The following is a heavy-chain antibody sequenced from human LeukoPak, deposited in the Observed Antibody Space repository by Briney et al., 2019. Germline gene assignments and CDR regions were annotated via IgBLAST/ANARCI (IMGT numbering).Heavy chain of an antibody. CDR1: GFTFSTSW. CDR3: ARRLVGTPDYFDY. D-gene: IGHD4-23*01. J-gene: IGHJ4*02. CDR2: INQDGSDK. Sequence: GGSLRLSCAASGFTFSTSWMSWVRHTPGKGLEWVSNINQDGSDKYYVDSVKGRFTISRDNAKNSLYLQMNSLRAEDTAVYYCARRLVGTPDYFDYWGQGTLVTVSS. V-gene: IGHV3-7*01.